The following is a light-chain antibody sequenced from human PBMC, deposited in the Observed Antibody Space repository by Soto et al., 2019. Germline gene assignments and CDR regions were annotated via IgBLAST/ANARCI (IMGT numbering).Light chain of an antibody. V-gene: IGLV2-8*01. CDR2: EVN. Sequence: LTQPPSASGSPGQSVAISCTGTSSDVGGYNYVSWYQQHPGKAPKLMIYEVNKRPSGVPDRFSGSKSGNTASLTVSGLQAEDEADYYCSSYAGSRNVFGTGTKVTVL. CDR3: SSYAGSRNV. CDR1: SSDVGGYNY. J-gene: IGLJ1*01.